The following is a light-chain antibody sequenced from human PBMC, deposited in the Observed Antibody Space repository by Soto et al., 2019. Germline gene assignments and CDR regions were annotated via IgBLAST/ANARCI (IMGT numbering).Light chain of an antibody. J-gene: IGLJ1*01. CDR3: QSYDSSLSVLYV. CDR2: GDS. CDR1: RSNIGAGYD. Sequence: QSVLTQPPSVSGAPGQRVTTSCTGSRSNIGAGYDVHWYQQLPGTAPKLLIHGDSNRPSGVPDRFSGSKSGTSASLAITGLQAEDEADYYCQSYDSSLSVLYVFGTGTKVTVL. V-gene: IGLV1-40*01.